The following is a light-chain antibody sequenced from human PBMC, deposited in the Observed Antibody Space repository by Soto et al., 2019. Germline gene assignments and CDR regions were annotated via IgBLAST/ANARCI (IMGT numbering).Light chain of an antibody. CDR1: QSVSSN. CDR2: RAS. CDR3: QHYNYWPYT. J-gene: IGKJ2*01. V-gene: IGKV3-15*01. Sequence: IVMTQSPATLSVTPGDRATLSCLASQSVSSNLAWYQKKPGQAPRLLVWRASIRATDMAARFSGSGSGTEFTLTISSLQPEDFAVYYCQHYNYWPYTFGQGTKVDIK.